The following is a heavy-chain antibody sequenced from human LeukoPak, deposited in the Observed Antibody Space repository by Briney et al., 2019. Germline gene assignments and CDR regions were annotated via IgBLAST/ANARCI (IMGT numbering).Heavy chain of an antibody. Sequence: GRSLRLSCAASGFTFSSYGMHWVRQAPGKGLEWVAVISYDGSNKYYADSVKGRFTISRDNSKNTLYLQMNSLRAEDTAVYYCAREPLYNNGWQRHFDSWGQGTLVTVSS. CDR2: ISYDGSNK. J-gene: IGHJ4*02. D-gene: IGHD6-19*01. CDR1: GFTFSSYG. CDR3: AREPLYNNGWQRHFDS. V-gene: IGHV3-30*03.